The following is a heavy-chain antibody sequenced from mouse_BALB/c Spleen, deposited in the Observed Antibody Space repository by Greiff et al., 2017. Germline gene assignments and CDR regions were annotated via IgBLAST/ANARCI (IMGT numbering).Heavy chain of an antibody. CDR2: IRNKANGYTT. J-gene: IGHJ3*01. CDR3: ARGIHYYGYRFAY. V-gene: IGHV7-3*02. Sequence: EVKLMESGGGLVQPGGSLRLSCATSGFTFTDYYMSWVRQPPGKALEWLGFIRNKANGYTTEYSASVKGRFTISRDNSQSILYLQMNTLRAEDSATYYCARGIHYYGYRFAYWGQGTLVTVSA. D-gene: IGHD1-2*01. CDR1: GFTFTDYY.